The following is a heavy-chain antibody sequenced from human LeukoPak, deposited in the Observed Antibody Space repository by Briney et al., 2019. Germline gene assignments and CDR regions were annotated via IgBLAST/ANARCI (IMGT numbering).Heavy chain of an antibody. J-gene: IGHJ2*01. CDR1: GFSVSTKY. CDR2: IYSGGTT. CDR3: ARLGDHYHWNLDL. V-gene: IGHV3-53*01. D-gene: IGHD3-10*01. Sequence: PGGSLRLSCAASGFSVSTKYMNWVRQAPRKGLKGVSIIYSGGTTYYGEYVEGRFPISRDTDKTTVFIQMNSLRGEDTAVYYCARLGDHYHWNLDLWGRGTLVTVSS.